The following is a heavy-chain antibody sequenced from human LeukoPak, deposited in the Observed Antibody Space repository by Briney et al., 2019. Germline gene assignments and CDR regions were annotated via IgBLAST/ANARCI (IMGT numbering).Heavy chain of an antibody. Sequence: GGSLRLSCAASGFTFSSDSMNWVRQAPGKGLEWLSYINSDSSTIYYADSVKGRFTISRDNAKNSLYLQMNSLLAEDTAVYYCARGGGFDYWGQGTLVTVSS. CDR3: ARGGGFDY. J-gene: IGHJ4*02. D-gene: IGHD3-16*01. V-gene: IGHV3-48*04. CDR1: GFTFSSDS. CDR2: INSDSSTI.